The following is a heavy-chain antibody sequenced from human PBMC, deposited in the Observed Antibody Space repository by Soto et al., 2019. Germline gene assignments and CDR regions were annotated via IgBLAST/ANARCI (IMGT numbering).Heavy chain of an antibody. CDR1: GYSFTSYW. CDR3: ARLPWEYSGYAFDAFDI. Sequence: EVQLVQSGAEVKKPGESLKISCKGSGYSFTSYWIGWVRQMPGKGLEWMGIIYPGDSDTRYSPSFQGQVTISADKSISTAYLQGSSLKASDTAMYYCARLPWEYSGYAFDAFDIWGQGTMVTVSS. D-gene: IGHD5-12*01. V-gene: IGHV5-51*03. J-gene: IGHJ3*02. CDR2: IYPGDSDT.